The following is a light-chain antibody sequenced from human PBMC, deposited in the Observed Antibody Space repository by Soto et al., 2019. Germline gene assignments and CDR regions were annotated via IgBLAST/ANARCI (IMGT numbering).Light chain of an antibody. Sequence: DIQLTPSQSFLSASLVYIVIITCQASQDISNYLNWYQQKPGKAPKLLIYDASNLETGVPSRFSGSGSGTDFTFTISSLQPEDIATYYCQQYDNLPLTFGQGTKVAIK. J-gene: IGKJ1*01. CDR2: DAS. V-gene: IGKV1-33*01. CDR3: QQYDNLPLT. CDR1: QDISNY.